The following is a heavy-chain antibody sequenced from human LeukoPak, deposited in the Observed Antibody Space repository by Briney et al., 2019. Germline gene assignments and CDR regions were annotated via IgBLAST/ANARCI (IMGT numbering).Heavy chain of an antibody. CDR2: IYYSGST. V-gene: IGHV4-31*03. CDR1: GGSISSGGYY. J-gene: IGHJ6*04. CDR3: ARDRSTVTTRVYYGMDI. D-gene: IGHD4-17*01. Sequence: SETLSFTCTVSGGSISSGGYYWSWIRQHPGKGLEWIGYIYYSGSTYYNPSLKSRVTISVDTSKNQFSLKLSSVTAADTAVYYCARDRSTVTTRVYYGMDIWGKGTTVTVSS.